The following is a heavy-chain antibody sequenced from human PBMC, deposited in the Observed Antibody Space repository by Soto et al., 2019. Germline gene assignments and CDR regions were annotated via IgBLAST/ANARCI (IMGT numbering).Heavy chain of an antibody. CDR1: GGTFSNYA. V-gene: IGHV1-69*12. CDR2: IIPTFATP. CDR3: ARGPYCSGATCYPRHYMYYGIDV. D-gene: IGHD2-15*01. J-gene: IGHJ6*02. Sequence: QVQVVQSGAEVKKPGASVKVSCKASGGTFSNYAFSWVRQAPGQGLEWMGGIIPTFATPSYAQKFQGRVTITADESTSTALMELRSLRSEDTAVYYCARGPYCSGATCYPRHYMYYGIDVWGQGTTVTV.